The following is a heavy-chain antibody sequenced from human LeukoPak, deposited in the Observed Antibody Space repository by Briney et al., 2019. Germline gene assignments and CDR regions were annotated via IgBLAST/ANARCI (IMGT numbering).Heavy chain of an antibody. V-gene: IGHV4-34*01. Sequence: SGTLSLTCAVYGGSFSGYYWSWIRQPPGKGLEWIGEINHSGSTNYNPSLKSRVTISVDTSKNQFSLKLSSVTAADTAVYCCARGTGTSDYWGQGTLVTVSS. J-gene: IGHJ4*02. CDR1: GGSFSGYY. D-gene: IGHD1-1*01. CDR3: ARGTGTSDY. CDR2: INHSGST.